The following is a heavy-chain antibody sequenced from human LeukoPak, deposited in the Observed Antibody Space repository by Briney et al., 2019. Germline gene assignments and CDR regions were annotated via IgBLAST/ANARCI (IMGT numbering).Heavy chain of an antibody. D-gene: IGHD5-12*01. CDR2: ISAYNGNT. V-gene: IGHV1-18*01. CDR3: ARFRGYDRAGTLGGVFQYYYYYYMDV. CDR1: GYTFTSYG. Sequence: ASVKVSCKASGYTFTSYGISWVRQAPGQGLEWMGWISAYNGNTNYAQKLQGRVTMTTDTSTSTAYMELRSLRSDDTAVYYCARFRGYDRAGTLGGVFQYYYYYYMDVWGKGTTVTVSS. J-gene: IGHJ6*03.